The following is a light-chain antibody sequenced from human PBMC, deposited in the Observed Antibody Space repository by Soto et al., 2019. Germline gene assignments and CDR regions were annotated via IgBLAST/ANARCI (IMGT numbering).Light chain of an antibody. CDR1: QSINNN. V-gene: IGKV3-15*01. J-gene: IGKJ5*01. CDR2: GAS. CDR3: QHYVTSSIT. Sequence: ESVMTQSPGTLSVSPGERATLSCRASQSINNNLAWYQQKPGQSPRLLIYGASTRATGIPARFSGSGSGTEFTLTISRLEPEDFAVYYCQHYVTSSITFGQGTRLEIK.